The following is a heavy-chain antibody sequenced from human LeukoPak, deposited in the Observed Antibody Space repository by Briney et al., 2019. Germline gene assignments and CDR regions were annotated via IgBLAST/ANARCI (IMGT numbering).Heavy chain of an antibody. CDR3: AKAGFGELLMYYYMDV. J-gene: IGHJ6*03. Sequence: GGSLRLSCAASGFTFSSYGMHWVRQAPGKGLEWVAFIRYDGSNKYYADSVKGRFTTPRDNSKNTLSLQMNSLRAEDTAVYYCAKAGFGELLMYYYMDVWGKGTTVTISS. CDR1: GFTFSSYG. D-gene: IGHD3-10*01. V-gene: IGHV3-30*02. CDR2: IRYDGSNK.